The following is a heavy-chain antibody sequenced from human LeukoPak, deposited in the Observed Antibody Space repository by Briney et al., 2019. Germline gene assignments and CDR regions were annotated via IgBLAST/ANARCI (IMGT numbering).Heavy chain of an antibody. CDR3: ARDKAHSYGRYFDP. CDR2: ISNGNT. J-gene: IGHJ5*02. CDR1: GGSISTYY. Sequence: SETLSLTCSVAGGSISTYYWNWIRQTPGKGLEWIGHISNGNTEYNPSHKSRVTISVDTSKNQISLKLTSVTAADTAVYYCARDKAHSYGRYFDPWGQGALVTVSS. D-gene: IGHD5-18*01. V-gene: IGHV4-59*01.